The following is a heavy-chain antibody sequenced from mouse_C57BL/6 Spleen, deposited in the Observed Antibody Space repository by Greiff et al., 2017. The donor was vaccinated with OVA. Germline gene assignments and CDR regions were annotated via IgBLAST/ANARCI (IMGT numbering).Heavy chain of an antibody. V-gene: IGHV5-17*01. CDR3: ARREGNYAMDY. CDR1: GFTFSDYG. CDR2: ISSGSSTI. Sequence: EVHLVESGGGLVKPGGSLKLSCAASGFTFSDYGMHWVRQAPEKGLEWVAYISSGSSTIYYADTVKGRFTISRDNAKNTLFLQMTSLRSEDTAMYYCARREGNYAMDYWGQGTSVTVSS. J-gene: IGHJ4*01.